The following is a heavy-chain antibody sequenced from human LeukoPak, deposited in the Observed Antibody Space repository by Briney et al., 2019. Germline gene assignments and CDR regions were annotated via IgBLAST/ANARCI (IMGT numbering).Heavy chain of an antibody. D-gene: IGHD3-3*01. CDR2: IYHNGDT. J-gene: IGHJ3*02. V-gene: IGHV4-39*01. CDR3: ARHRLEGDTFDI. Sequence: SETLSLSCTVSGGTIRSDDYYWGWIRQPPGKGLEWIGSIYHNGDTYDRSSLNSRVTISIDTSKNQFSLMLTSVTAADTAVYSCARHRLEGDTFDIWGQGTMVTVSS. CDR1: GGTIRSDDYY.